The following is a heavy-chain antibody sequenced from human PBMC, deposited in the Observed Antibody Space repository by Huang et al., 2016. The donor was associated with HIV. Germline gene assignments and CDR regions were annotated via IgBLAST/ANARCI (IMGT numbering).Heavy chain of an antibody. CDR3: AGGREYCSGGSCFQGRYFDY. CDR2: ISAHNGKT. Sequence: QVHLVQSGAEVKKPGASVRVSCKASGYTFNIYGISWVRQAPGQGLEWMGWISAHNGKTKSAQRLQGRLTMTTDTSTNTVFRELRSLRSDDTAFYYCAGGREYCSGGSCFQGRYFDYWGQGTLVTVSS. D-gene: IGHD2-15*01. V-gene: IGHV1-18*01. J-gene: IGHJ4*02. CDR1: GYTFNIYG.